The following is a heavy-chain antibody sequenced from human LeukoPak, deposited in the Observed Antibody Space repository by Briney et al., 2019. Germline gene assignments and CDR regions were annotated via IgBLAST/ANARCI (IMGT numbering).Heavy chain of an antibody. Sequence: GGSLRLSCAASGFTFSSYDVSWVRQAPGKGLEWVSAISGSGDRTHYADSVKGRFTISRDNSKNTLYLQINSLRAEDTAVYYCARDVLAAGATGTFDIWGQGTMVTVSS. CDR3: ARDVLAAGATGTFDI. V-gene: IGHV3-23*01. CDR2: ISGSGDRT. D-gene: IGHD1-14*01. CDR1: GFTFSSYD. J-gene: IGHJ3*02.